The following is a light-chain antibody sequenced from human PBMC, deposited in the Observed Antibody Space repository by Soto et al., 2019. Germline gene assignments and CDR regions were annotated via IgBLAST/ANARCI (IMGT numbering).Light chain of an antibody. CDR2: EVS. CDR3: SSYAGSDNYV. J-gene: IGLJ1*01. V-gene: IGLV2-8*01. CDR1: SSDVGAFNY. Sequence: QSALTQPPSASGSPGQSVTISCTGTSSDVGAFNYVSWYQQHPGKAPKLMIYEVSKRPSGVPDRFSGSKSGNTASPTVSGLQAEDEADYYCSSYAGSDNYVFGTGTKLTVL.